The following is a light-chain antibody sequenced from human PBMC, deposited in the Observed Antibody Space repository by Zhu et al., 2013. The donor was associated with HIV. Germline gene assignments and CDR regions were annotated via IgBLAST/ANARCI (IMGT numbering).Light chain of an antibody. J-gene: IGKJ4*01. CDR1: QSVSNN. Sequence: EIVLTQSPATLSLSPGERATLSCRASQSVSNNFLAWYQQKPGQAPRLLIYDTSTRAAATPARFSGSGSETDFTLTISSLEPEDFATYYCQQRTNWPPDLSFGGGTKVEI. CDR3: QQRTNWPPDLS. V-gene: IGKV3-11*01. CDR2: DTS.